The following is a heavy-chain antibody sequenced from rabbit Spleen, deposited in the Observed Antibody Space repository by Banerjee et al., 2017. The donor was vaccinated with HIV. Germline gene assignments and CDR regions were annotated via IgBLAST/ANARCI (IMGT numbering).Heavy chain of an antibody. J-gene: IGHJ4*01. Sequence: QEQLVESGGGLVKPGASLTLICTASGFSFSSSYYMCWVRQAPGKGLEWIACIYTGSSGRTFYANWAKGRFTMSRTSSTTVTLQMTSLTAADTATYFCARDLVAVIGWNFNLWGPGTLVTVS. CDR3: ARDLVAVIGWNFNL. V-gene: IGHV1S45*01. CDR1: GFSFSSSYY. D-gene: IGHD1-1*01. CDR2: IYTGSSGRT.